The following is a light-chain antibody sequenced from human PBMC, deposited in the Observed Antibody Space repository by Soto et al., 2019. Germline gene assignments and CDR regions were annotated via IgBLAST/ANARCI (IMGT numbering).Light chain of an antibody. Sequence: EIVLTQSPATLSLSPGERATLSCRASQSVSSYLAWYQQKPGQAPRLLIYDASNRATGIPARFSGSGSGTDFTLTISSLEPEDFAVYYCQQRSNCPQLTFGPGTKVDIK. CDR2: DAS. CDR1: QSVSSY. CDR3: QQRSNCPQLT. V-gene: IGKV3-11*01. J-gene: IGKJ3*01.